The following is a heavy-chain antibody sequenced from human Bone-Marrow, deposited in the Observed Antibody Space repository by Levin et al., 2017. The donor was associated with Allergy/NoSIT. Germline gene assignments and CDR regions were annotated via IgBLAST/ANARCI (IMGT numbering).Heavy chain of an antibody. D-gene: IGHD3-10*01. J-gene: IGHJ4*02. CDR2: IWYDGSEK. Sequence: GGSLRLSCAASEFTFSSYGMHWVRQAPGKGLEWVAVIWYDGSEKYYSDSVKGRFTISRDNSKNTLYLQMNSLSDEGTAMYWGAGEGPGIRRVKGVLDYWGQGTLVTVSS. V-gene: IGHV3-33*01. CDR3: AGEGPGIRRVKGVLDY. CDR1: EFTFSSYG.